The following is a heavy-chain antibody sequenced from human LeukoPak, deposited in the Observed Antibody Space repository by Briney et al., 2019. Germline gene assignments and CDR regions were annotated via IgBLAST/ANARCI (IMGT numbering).Heavy chain of an antibody. J-gene: IGHJ4*02. D-gene: IGHD1-14*01. V-gene: IGHV3-48*04. Sequence: GGSLRLSCAASGFIFSSYGMNWVRQVPGKGLEWISYISNSGSTIIYADSVKGRFTISRDNAKNSLYLQMNSLRAEDTAVYYCARVVSGRADLLDYWGQGTLVTVSS. CDR1: GFIFSSYG. CDR2: ISNSGSTI. CDR3: ARVVSGRADLLDY.